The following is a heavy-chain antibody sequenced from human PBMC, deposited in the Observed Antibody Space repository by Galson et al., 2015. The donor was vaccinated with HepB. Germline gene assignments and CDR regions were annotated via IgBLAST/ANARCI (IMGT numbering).Heavy chain of an antibody. CDR3: AREGEIQLWRYYYYGMDV. V-gene: IGHV3-30-3*01. CDR2: ISYDGSNK. J-gene: IGHJ6*02. CDR1: GFTFSSYA. Sequence: SLRLSCAASGFTFSSYAMHWVRQAPGKGLEWVAVISYDGSNKYYADSVKGRFTISRDNSKNTLYLQMNSLRAEDTAVYYCAREGEIQLWRYYYYGMDVWGQGTTVTVSS. D-gene: IGHD5-18*01.